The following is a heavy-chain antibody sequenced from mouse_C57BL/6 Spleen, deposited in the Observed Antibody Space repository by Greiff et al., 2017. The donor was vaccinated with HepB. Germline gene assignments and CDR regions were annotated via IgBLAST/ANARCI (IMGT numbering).Heavy chain of an antibody. CDR1: GFSFNTYA. V-gene: IGHV10-1*01. J-gene: IGHJ1*03. Sequence: EVKLEESGGGLVQPKGSLKLSCAASGFSFNTYAMNWVRQAPGKGLEWVARIRSKSNNYATYYADSVKDRFTISRDDSESMLYLQMNNLKTEDTAMYYCVRRDSYYGSSRYWYFDVWGTGTTVTVSS. CDR2: IRSKSNNYAT. D-gene: IGHD1-1*01. CDR3: VRRDSYYGSSRYWYFDV.